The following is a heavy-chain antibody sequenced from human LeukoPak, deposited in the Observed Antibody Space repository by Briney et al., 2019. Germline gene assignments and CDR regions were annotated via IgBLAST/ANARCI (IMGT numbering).Heavy chain of an antibody. CDR2: IYPGDSYT. V-gene: IGHV5-51*01. D-gene: IGHD6-19*01. J-gene: IGHJ4*02. CDR3: ARRGVIAVADPFDY. CDR1: GYSFTSYW. Sequence: GESLKISCKGSGYSFTSYWIGWVRQMPGKGLEWIGIIYPGDSYTRYSPSFQGQVTISADKSISTAYLQWSSLKASDTAVYYCARRGVIAVADPFDYWGQGTLVTVSS.